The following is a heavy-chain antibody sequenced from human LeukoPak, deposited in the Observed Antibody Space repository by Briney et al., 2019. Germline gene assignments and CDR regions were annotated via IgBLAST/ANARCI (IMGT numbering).Heavy chain of an antibody. CDR2: ISWNSGSI. CDR3: AKDMGLWFGELIGSVLDI. J-gene: IGHJ3*02. Sequence: GRSLRLSCAASGFTFDDYAMHWVRQAPGKGLEWVSGISWNSGSIGYADSVKGRFTISRDNAKNSLYLQMNSLRAEDMALYYCAKDMGLWFGELIGSVLDIWGQGTMVTVSS. D-gene: IGHD3-10*01. V-gene: IGHV3-9*03. CDR1: GFTFDDYA.